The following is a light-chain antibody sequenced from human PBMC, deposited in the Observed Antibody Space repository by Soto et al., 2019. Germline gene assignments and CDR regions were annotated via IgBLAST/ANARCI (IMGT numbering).Light chain of an antibody. CDR1: QAISSY. CDR2: AAS. J-gene: IGKJ5*01. Sequence: DIQMTQSPSSVSASVGDRVTITCRASQAISSYLAWYQQKPGKAPKLLISAASSLQSGVPSRFSGSGSRTDFTLTISSLQPEDFATYYCQQANSFPITFAQGTRLDIK. V-gene: IGKV1-12*01. CDR3: QQANSFPIT.